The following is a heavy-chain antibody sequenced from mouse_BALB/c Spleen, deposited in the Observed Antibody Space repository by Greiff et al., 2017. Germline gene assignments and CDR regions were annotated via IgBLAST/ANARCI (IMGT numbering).Heavy chain of an antibody. CDR1: GYSITSDYA. Sequence: EVKLMESGPGLVKPSQSLSLTCTVTGYSITSDYAWNWIRQFPGNKLEWMGYISYSGSTSYNPSLKSRISITRDTSKNQFFLQLNSVTTEDTATYYCARATMITTWYFDVWGAGTTVTVSS. D-gene: IGHD2-4*01. CDR3: ARATMITTWYFDV. V-gene: IGHV3-2*02. CDR2: ISYSGST. J-gene: IGHJ1*01.